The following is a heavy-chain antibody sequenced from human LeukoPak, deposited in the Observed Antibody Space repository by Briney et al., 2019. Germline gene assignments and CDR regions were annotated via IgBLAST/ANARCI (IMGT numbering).Heavy chain of an antibody. J-gene: IGHJ4*02. CDR1: GGSIRNYY. D-gene: IGHD3/OR15-3a*01. Sequence: SETLSLTCTVSGGSIRNYYWTWIRQPPGKGLEWIGYIYYSGGTNYDPSLKSRVTISVDTSKNQFSLKLTSVTAADTAVYFCARGKENNSWTAGLVDYWGQGTLVTVSS. CDR3: ARGKENNSWTAGLVDY. V-gene: IGHV4-59*01. CDR2: IYYSGGT.